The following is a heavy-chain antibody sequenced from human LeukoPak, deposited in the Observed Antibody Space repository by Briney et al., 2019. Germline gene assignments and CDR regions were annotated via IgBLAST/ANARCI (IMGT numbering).Heavy chain of an antibody. J-gene: IGHJ5*02. CDR1: GGTFSSYA. V-gene: IGHV1-69*13. D-gene: IGHD4-23*01. Sequence: ASAKVSCKASGGTFSSYAISWVRQAPRQGLEWMGGIIPIFGTANNAQKFQGRVTITADDSTSTAYMELSSLRSEDTAVYYCARGGHTVVKTPLLFNWLDPWGQGTLVTVSS. CDR3: ARGGHTVVKTPLLFNWLDP. CDR2: IIPIFGTA.